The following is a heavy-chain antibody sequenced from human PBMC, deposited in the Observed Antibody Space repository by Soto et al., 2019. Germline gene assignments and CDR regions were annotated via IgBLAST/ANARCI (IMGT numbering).Heavy chain of an antibody. CDR1: GFTFSTYA. CDR3: ARDRHPYSTKYYFDY. Sequence: GGSLRLSCAASGFTFSTYAMNWVRQPPGKGLEWVSSISGSGAYTYYADSVQGRFTISRDNSKNTLNLQMNSLRAEDTAVYYCARDRHPYSTKYYFDYWGQGTLVTVYS. J-gene: IGHJ4*02. V-gene: IGHV3-23*01. D-gene: IGHD2-2*01. CDR2: ISGSGAYT.